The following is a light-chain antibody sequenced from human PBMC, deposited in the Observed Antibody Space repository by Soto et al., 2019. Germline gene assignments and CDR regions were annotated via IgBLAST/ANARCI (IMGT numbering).Light chain of an antibody. CDR1: QSVSSN. V-gene: IGKV3-15*01. CDR2: GAS. CDR3: QQYNNWPSWT. Sequence: EIVMTQSPATLSVSPGERATLSCRATQSVSSNLAWYQQKFGQAPRLLIFGASTRATGIPARFSGSGSGTEFTLTISGLQSEDFAVYYCQQYNNWPSWTFGQGTKVEIK. J-gene: IGKJ1*01.